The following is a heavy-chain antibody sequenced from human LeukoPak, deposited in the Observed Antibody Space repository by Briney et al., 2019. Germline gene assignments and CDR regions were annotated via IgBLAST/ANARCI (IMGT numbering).Heavy chain of an antibody. CDR2: IYTSGST. CDR3: ARVGTTGTTLDP. CDR1: GGSISSYY. V-gene: IGHV4-4*07. D-gene: IGHD1-1*01. J-gene: IGHJ5*02. Sequence: PSETLSLTCTVSGGSISSYYWSWIRQPAGKGLEWIGRIYTSGSTNYNPSLKSRVTMSVDTPKNQFSLKLSSVTAADTAEYYCARVGTTGTTLDPWGQGTLVTVSS.